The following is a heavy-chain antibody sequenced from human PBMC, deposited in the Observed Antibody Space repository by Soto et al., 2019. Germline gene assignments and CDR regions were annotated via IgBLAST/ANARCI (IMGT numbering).Heavy chain of an antibody. CDR2: IYSGGST. D-gene: IGHD2-15*01. CDR3: AKDGVCSGGSCYSSYYYYGMDV. Sequence: PGGSLRLSCAASGFTVSSNYMSWVRQAPGKGLEWVSVIYSGGSTYYADSVKGRFTISRDNSKNTLYLQMNSLRAEDTAVYYCAKDGVCSGGSCYSSYYYYGMDVWGQGTTVTVSS. J-gene: IGHJ6*02. CDR1: GFTVSSNY. V-gene: IGHV3-66*01.